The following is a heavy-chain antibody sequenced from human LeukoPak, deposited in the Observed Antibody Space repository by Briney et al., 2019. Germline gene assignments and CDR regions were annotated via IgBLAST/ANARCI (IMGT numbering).Heavy chain of an antibody. CDR1: GFTFSGYG. V-gene: IGHV3-30*03. CDR3: ARVYDVLTGGFDH. CDR2: ISYDGINK. J-gene: IGHJ4*02. D-gene: IGHD3-9*01. Sequence: GGSLRLSCAASGFTFSGYGMHWVRQAPGKGLEWVAVISYDGINKFYADSVKGRFTISRDNSKNTLYLQMNSLRAEDTAVYYCARVYDVLTGGFDHWGQGALVTVSS.